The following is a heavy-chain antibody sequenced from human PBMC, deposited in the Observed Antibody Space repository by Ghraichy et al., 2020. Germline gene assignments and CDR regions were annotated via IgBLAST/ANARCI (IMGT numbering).Heavy chain of an antibody. V-gene: IGHV4-59*01. Sequence: SETLSLTCTVSGGSISSYHWSWIRQSPGKGLEWIGYIYYSGSTNYKPALKSRVTISVDTSKNQFSLKLSSVTAADTARYFCARGSYYYSSAMDVWGQGTTVTVSS. CDR2: IYYSGST. CDR1: GGSISSYH. CDR3: ARGSYYYSSAMDV. J-gene: IGHJ6*02.